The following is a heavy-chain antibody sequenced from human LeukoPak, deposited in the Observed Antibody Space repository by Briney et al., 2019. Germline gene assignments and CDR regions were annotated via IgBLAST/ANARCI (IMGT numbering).Heavy chain of an antibody. D-gene: IGHD1-14*01. CDR2: IYYSGST. Sequence: SQTLSLTCTVSGGSISSGGYYWSWIRQHPGKGLEWIGYIYYSGSTYYNPSLKSRVTISIDTSKNQFSLKLSSVTAADTAVYYCARCGSDRVFDYWGQGSLVTVSS. CDR1: GGSISSGGYY. V-gene: IGHV4-31*03. J-gene: IGHJ4*02. CDR3: ARCGSDRVFDY.